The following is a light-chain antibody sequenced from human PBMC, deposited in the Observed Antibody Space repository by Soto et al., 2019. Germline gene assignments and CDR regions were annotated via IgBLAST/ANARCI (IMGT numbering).Light chain of an antibody. CDR3: QQGGNLPVT. CDR2: GAS. J-gene: IGKJ5*01. CDR1: QDVGTY. V-gene: IGKV3-11*01. Sequence: VLTQSPLALSLSPGESATLSCRASQDVGTYVAWYHVRGCQAPRLLIPGASKRATSIPDRINGGGSGADFTLTITSLICEDSGVSFCQQGGNLPVTFGQGTTVEIK.